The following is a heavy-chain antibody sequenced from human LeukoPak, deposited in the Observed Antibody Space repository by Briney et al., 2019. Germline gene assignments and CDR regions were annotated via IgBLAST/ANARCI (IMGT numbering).Heavy chain of an antibody. CDR1: GLTFSSYA. CDR2: ISYDGSNK. J-gene: IGHJ5*02. D-gene: IGHD3-10*01. Sequence: PWRSLRLSCAASGLTFSSYAMHWVRQAPGKGLEWVAVISYDGSNKYYADSAKGGFTISRDNSKNTLHLQMNSPRAEDTAVYYGAPDAGSYSGNWFDPWGQGTLVTVSS. CDR3: APDAGSYSGNWFDP. V-gene: IGHV3-30-3*01.